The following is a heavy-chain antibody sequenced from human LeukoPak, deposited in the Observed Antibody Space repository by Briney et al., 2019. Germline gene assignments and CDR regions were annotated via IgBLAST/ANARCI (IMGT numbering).Heavy chain of an antibody. J-gene: IGHJ3*02. Sequence: PGGSLRLSCAASGFTFSSYEMYWVRQAPGKGLEWVSSISSSSSYIYYADSMKGRFTISRDNTKNSLFLQMHSLRAEDTAVYYCAREPADTAAFDIWGQGTMVTVSS. V-gene: IGHV3-21*01. CDR2: ISSSSSYI. D-gene: IGHD5-18*01. CDR1: GFTFSSYE. CDR3: AREPADTAAFDI.